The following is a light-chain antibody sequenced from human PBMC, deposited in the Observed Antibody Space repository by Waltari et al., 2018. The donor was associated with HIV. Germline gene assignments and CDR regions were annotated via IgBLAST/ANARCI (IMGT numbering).Light chain of an antibody. Sequence: DIVMTQSPDSLAVSLGERATINCKSSQNVLYSSNNKNYLAWYQQKPGQPPKLLIYWASTRESGVPDRFSGSGSVTDFTLTISNLQAEDVAVYYCQQYYSTPLTFGGGTKVEIK. J-gene: IGKJ4*01. CDR2: WAS. CDR3: QQYYSTPLT. CDR1: QNVLYSSNNKNY. V-gene: IGKV4-1*01.